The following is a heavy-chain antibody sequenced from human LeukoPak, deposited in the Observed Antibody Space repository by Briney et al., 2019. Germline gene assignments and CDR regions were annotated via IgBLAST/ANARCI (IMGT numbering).Heavy chain of an antibody. CDR2: ISSSSSII. V-gene: IGHV3-11*01. J-gene: IGHJ4*02. Sequence: KSGGSQRLSCAASGLTFSDYYMTWIRQAPGKGLEWVSYISSSSSIIYYADSVKGRFTISRDNAKNSLFLQMNSLRAEDTAVYYCASGRQGSGNYYNPFDFWGQGTLVTVSS. CDR3: ASGRQGSGNYYNPFDF. D-gene: IGHD3-10*01. CDR1: GLTFSDYY.